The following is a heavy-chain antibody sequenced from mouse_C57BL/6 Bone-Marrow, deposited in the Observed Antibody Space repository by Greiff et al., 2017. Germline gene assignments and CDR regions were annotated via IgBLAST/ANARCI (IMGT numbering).Heavy chain of an antibody. CDR2: IDPENGDT. V-gene: IGHV14-4*01. CDR1: GFNIKDDY. J-gene: IGHJ3*01. D-gene: IGHD1-1*01. CDR3: TTFGTTVPQAWFAY. Sequence: VQLQQSGAELVRPGASVKLSCTASGFNIKDDYMHWVKQRPEQGLAWIGWIDPENGDTEYASKFQGKATITADPSSNTAYLQLSSLTSEDTAVYYCTTFGTTVPQAWFAYWGQGTLVNVSA.